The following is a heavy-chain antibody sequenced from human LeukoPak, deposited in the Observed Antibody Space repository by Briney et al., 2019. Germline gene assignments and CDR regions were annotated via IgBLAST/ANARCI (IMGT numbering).Heavy chain of an antibody. Sequence: PSETLSLTCAVYGGSFSGYYWSWIRQPPGKXXXXXXXXXXSGSTNHNPSLKSRVTISVDTSKNQFSLKLSSVTAADTAVYYCARGPRSSGYYRLVPNWFDPWGQGTLVTVSS. D-gene: IGHD3-22*01. CDR1: GGSFSGYY. J-gene: IGHJ5*02. CDR2: XXXSGST. CDR3: ARGPRSSGYYRLVPNWFDP. V-gene: IGHV4-34*01.